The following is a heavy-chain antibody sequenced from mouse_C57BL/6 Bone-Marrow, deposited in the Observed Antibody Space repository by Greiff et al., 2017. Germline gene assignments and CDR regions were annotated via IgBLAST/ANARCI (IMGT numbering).Heavy chain of an antibody. CDR3: ARWGYGSPPGSYDV. D-gene: IGHD1-1*01. Sequence: QVQLQQPGAELVMPGASVKLSCKASGYTFTSYWMHWVKQRPGQGLEWIGEIDPSDSYTTYNQKFKGKSTLTVDKSSSTAYMQLSSLTSEDSAVYYCARWGYGSPPGSYDVWGTGTTVTVAS. CDR2: IDPSDSYT. V-gene: IGHV1-69*01. CDR1: GYTFTSYW. J-gene: IGHJ1*03.